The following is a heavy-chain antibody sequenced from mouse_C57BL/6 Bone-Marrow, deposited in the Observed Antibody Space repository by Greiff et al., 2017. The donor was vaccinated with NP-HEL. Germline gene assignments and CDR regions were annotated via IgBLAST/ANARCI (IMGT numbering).Heavy chain of an antibody. CDR1: GFTFSDYY. V-gene: IGHV5-16*01. J-gene: IGHJ2*01. CDR2: INYDGSST. CDR3: AITNESPYYYGSSYFDY. Sequence: EVQLVESEGGLVQPGSSMKLSCTASGFTFSDYYMAWVRQVPEKGLEWVANINYDGSSTYYLDSLKSRFIISRDNAKNILYLQMSSLKSEDTATYYCAITNESPYYYGSSYFDYWGQGTTLTVSS. D-gene: IGHD1-1*01.